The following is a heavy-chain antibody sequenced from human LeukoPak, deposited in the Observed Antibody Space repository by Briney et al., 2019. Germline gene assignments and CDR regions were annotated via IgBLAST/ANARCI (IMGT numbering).Heavy chain of an antibody. J-gene: IGHJ4*02. CDR1: GFTLSNYS. CDR3: AKVGARDDYNLDY. V-gene: IGHV3-48*01. Sequence: GGSLRLSCAVSGFTLSNYSMNWVRQAPGKGLEWISYISGSGLTIHYADSVKGRFTISRDNSKNTLYLQMNSLRAEDTAVYYCAKVGARDDYNLDYWGQGTLVTVSS. CDR2: ISGSGLTI. D-gene: IGHD5-24*01.